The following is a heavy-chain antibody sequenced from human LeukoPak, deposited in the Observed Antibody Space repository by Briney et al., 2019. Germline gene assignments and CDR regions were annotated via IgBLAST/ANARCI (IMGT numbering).Heavy chain of an antibody. Sequence: PGRSLRLSCAASGFTFRSYVIHWVRQAPGKGLEWVAVTSYDGNNKYYADFVKGRFTISRDNSKNTVYLQMNSLRAEDTAVYYYARDYGDFEADYWGQGTLVTVSS. V-gene: IGHV3-30-3*01. D-gene: IGHD4-17*01. CDR1: GFTFRSYV. J-gene: IGHJ4*02. CDR3: ARDYGDFEADY. CDR2: TSYDGNNK.